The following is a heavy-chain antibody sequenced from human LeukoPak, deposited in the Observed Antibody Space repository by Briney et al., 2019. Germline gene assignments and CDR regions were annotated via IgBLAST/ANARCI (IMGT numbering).Heavy chain of an antibody. J-gene: IGHJ4*02. V-gene: IGHV4-59*01. D-gene: IGHD6-25*01. CDR2: FYYSGST. Sequence: PSETLSLTCIVSGGSISSYYWSWIRQPPGKVLELIGYFYYSGSTNYNPSLKSRVTISVDTSKNPFSLKLISVTSADTAVYYCARSYSSGFFDYWGQGTLVTVSS. CDR3: ARSYSSGFFDY. CDR1: GGSISSYY.